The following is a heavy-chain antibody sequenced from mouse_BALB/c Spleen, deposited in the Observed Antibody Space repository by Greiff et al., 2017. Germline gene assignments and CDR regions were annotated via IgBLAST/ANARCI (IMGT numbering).Heavy chain of an antibody. Sequence: EVHLVESGGGLVKPGGSLKLSCAASGFTFSSYAMSWVRQSPEKRLEWVAEISSGGSYTYYPDTVTGRFPISRDNAKNTLYLEMSSLRSEDTAMYYCARAGGSTHYFDYWGQGTTLTVSS. J-gene: IGHJ2*01. CDR1: GFTFSSYA. V-gene: IGHV5-9-4*01. CDR3: ARAGGSTHYFDY. D-gene: IGHD1-1*01. CDR2: ISSGGSYT.